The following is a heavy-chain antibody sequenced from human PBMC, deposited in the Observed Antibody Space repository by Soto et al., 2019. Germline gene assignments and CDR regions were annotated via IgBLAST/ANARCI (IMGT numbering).Heavy chain of an antibody. CDR2: IYYTGST. D-gene: IGHD2-21*02. J-gene: IGHJ4*02. CDR1: GGSIRGDY. V-gene: IGHV4-59*01. CDR3: ARGMGGGVWRYYFDY. Sequence: KPSETLSLTCSVSGGSIRGDYWSWIRQSPGKGLEWMGYIYYTGSTNYNPSLKSRVTMSLDTSKNQFSLTLNSVTAADTAVYYCARGMGGGVWRYYFDYWGQGILVTVSS.